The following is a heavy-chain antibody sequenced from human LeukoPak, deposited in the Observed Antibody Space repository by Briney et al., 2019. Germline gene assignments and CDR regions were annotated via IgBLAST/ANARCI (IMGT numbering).Heavy chain of an antibody. CDR3: ARRYNWNDFRFDY. J-gene: IGHJ4*02. D-gene: IGHD1-1*01. V-gene: IGHV5-51*01. CDR1: GYSFTSYW. Sequence: PGESLKISCKGSGYSFTSYWIGWVRQMPGKGPEWMGIIYPGDSDTRYSPSFQGQVTISADKSISTAYLQWSSLKASDTAMYYCARRYNWNDFRFDYWGQGTLVTVSS. CDR2: IYPGDSDT.